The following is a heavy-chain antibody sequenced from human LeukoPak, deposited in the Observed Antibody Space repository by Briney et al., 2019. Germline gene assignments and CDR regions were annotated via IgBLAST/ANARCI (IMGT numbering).Heavy chain of an antibody. D-gene: IGHD6-19*01. Sequence: GGSRRLSCTASGFNFNTYAMHWVRQTPGMGLEWVAVISYDGINIYYLDSVKGRFTISRDNSNNTLYLQITSLRPEDTAVYYCVRVPARASSAFYYFDYWGQGTLVTVSS. CDR1: GFNFNTYA. CDR3: VRVPARASSAFYYFDY. CDR2: ISYDGINI. J-gene: IGHJ4*02. V-gene: IGHV3-30-3*01.